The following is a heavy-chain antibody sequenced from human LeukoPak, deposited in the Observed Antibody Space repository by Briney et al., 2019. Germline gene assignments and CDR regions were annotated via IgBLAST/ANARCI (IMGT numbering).Heavy chain of an antibody. Sequence: GGSLRLSCAASGFTFSSYAMSWVRQAPGKGLDWVSVIGGSGGSTYYADSVKGRFTISRDNPKSTLYLQMNSLRAKDTAAYYCAKASCSSASCYRFVSWGQGTLVTVSS. V-gene: IGHV3-23*01. CDR1: GFTFSSYA. CDR2: IGGSGGST. D-gene: IGHD2-2*01. J-gene: IGHJ4*02. CDR3: AKASCSSASCYRFVS.